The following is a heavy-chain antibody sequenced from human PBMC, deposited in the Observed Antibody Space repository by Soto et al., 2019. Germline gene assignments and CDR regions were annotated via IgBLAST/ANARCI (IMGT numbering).Heavy chain of an antibody. CDR1: GFTFGNYV. CDR3: AKKRHKEQLVDFDY. Sequence: GSLRLSCAASGFTFGNYVMSWARQAPGKGLEWVSGISGSGGSTYYADSVKGRFTISRDNSKNTLYLQMHSLRAEGTALYYCAKKRHKEQLVDFDYWGQGTLVTVSS. J-gene: IGHJ4*02. D-gene: IGHD1-1*01. CDR2: ISGSGGST. V-gene: IGHV3-23*01.